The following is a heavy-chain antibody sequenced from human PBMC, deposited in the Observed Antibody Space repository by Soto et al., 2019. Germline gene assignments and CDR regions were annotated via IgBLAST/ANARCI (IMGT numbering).Heavy chain of an antibody. V-gene: IGHV3-23*01. CDR1: GFTFSSYA. CDR2: ISGSGGST. CDR3: AKERRGDSSGWYFGGDH. Sequence: PGGSLRLSCAASGFTFSSYAMSWVRQAPGKGLEWVSAISGSGGSTYYADSVKGRFTISRDNSKNTLYLQMNSLRAEDAAVYYCAKERRGDSSGWYFGGDHWGQGTLVTVSS. D-gene: IGHD6-19*01. J-gene: IGHJ4*02.